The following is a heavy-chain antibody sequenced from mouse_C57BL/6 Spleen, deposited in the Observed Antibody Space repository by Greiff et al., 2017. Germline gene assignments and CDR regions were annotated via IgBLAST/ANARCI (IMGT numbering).Heavy chain of an antibody. J-gene: IGHJ4*01. V-gene: IGHV1-69*01. CDR1: GYTFTSYW. Sequence: VQLQQPGAELVMPGASVKLSCKASGYTFTSYWMHWVKQRPGQGLEWIGEIDPSDSYTNYNQKFKGKSTLTVDKSSSRAYMQLSSLTSEDSAVYYCARTGAMDYWGQGTSVTVSS. CDR3: ARTGAMDY. CDR2: IDPSDSYT.